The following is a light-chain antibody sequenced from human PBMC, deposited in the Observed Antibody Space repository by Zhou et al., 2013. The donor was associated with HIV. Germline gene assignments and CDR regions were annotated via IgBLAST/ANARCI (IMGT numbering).Light chain of an antibody. J-gene: IGKJ4*01. CDR1: QSVSSNY. CDR3: QRYGDSPALS. V-gene: IGKV3-20*01. Sequence: EIVLTQSPGTLSLSPGERATLFCRASQSVSSNYLAWYQQKPGQAPRVVIYGASSRATAIPDRFSGSGSGTDFALTISRLEPEDFAVYYCQRYGDSPALSFGGGTKLEIK. CDR2: GAS.